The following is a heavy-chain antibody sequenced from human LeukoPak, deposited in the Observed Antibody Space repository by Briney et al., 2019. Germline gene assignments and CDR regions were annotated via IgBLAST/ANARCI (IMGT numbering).Heavy chain of an antibody. J-gene: IGHJ3*02. Sequence: PSETLSLTCSVSGGSISGYYWTWLRQPAEKGLEWIGRVYTSGSTHYNPSLKTRLTMSVDTSKNQFSLKLSSVTGADTAVYYCARLITGTTTAFDIWAGGTMVTVSS. CDR2: VYTSGST. V-gene: IGHV4-4*07. D-gene: IGHD1-7*01. CDR3: ARLITGTTTAFDI. CDR1: GGSISGYY.